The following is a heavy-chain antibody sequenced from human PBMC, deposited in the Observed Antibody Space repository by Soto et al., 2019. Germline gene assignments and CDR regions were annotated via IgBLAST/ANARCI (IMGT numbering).Heavy chain of an antibody. D-gene: IGHD3-22*01. J-gene: IGHJ5*02. CDR2: FDPEDGET. CDR1: GYTLTELS. CDR3: ATVSRRRREIVIDP. Sequence: GASVKVSCKVSGYTLTELSMHWVRQAPGKGLEWMGGFDPEDGETIYAQKFQGRVTMTEDTSTDTAYMELSSLRSEDTAVYYCATVSRRRREIVIDPWGLGTLVTVSS. V-gene: IGHV1-24*01.